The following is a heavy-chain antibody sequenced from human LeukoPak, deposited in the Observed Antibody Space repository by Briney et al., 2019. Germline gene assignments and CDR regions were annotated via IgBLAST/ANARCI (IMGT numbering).Heavy chain of an antibody. D-gene: IGHD3/OR15-3a*01. Sequence: SETLSLTCAVSGGSISSGGYSRSWIRQPPGKGLEWIGYIYHSGSTYYNPSLKSRVTISVDRSKNQFSLKLSSVTAADTAVYYCARVGDWSGWYYFDYWGQGTLVTVSS. J-gene: IGHJ4*02. CDR2: IYHSGST. CDR1: GGSISSGGYS. CDR3: ARVGDWSGWYYFDY. V-gene: IGHV4-30-2*01.